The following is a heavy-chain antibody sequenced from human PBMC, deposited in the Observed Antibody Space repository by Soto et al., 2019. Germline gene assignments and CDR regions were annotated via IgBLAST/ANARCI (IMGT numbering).Heavy chain of an antibody. CDR3: ASALGGWLRPSKYWYFDL. V-gene: IGHV4-31*03. D-gene: IGHD5-12*01. Sequence: QVQLQESGPGLVKPSQTLSLTCTVSGGSISSGGYYWSWIRQHPGKGLEWIGYIYYSGSTYYNPSPRRRVNISVDTSKKQFSLKLSPVTAADTAVYYCASALGGWLRPSKYWYFDLWGRGTLVTVSS. J-gene: IGHJ2*01. CDR1: GGSISSGGYY. CDR2: IYYSGST.